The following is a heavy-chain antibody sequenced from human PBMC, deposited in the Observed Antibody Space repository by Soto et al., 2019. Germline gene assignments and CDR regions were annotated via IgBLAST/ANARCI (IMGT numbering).Heavy chain of an antibody. V-gene: IGHV1-18*04. J-gene: IGHJ6*02. Sequence: ASVKVSCKASGYTFTSYGISCVRQAPGQGLEWMGWISAYNGNTNYAQKLQGRVTMTTDTSTSTAYMELRSLRSDDTAVYYCARVVIAARRDYYYGMDVWGQGTTVTVSS. CDR2: ISAYNGNT. CDR3: ARVVIAARRDYYYGMDV. D-gene: IGHD6-6*01. CDR1: GYTFTSYG.